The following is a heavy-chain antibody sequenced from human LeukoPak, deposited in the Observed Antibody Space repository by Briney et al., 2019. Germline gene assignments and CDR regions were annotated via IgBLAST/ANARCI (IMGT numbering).Heavy chain of an antibody. V-gene: IGHV3-23*01. J-gene: IGHJ3*02. D-gene: IGHD2-2*01. CDR1: GFTFSSYA. Sequence: GGTLRLSCAASGFTFSSYAMSWVRQAPVKGLEWVSAISGSGGRTYYADSVKGRFTISRDNSKSTLYLQMNSLRAEDTAVYYCAKDQQYQLLDAFDIWGQGTMVTVSS. CDR3: AKDQQYQLLDAFDI. CDR2: ISGSGGRT.